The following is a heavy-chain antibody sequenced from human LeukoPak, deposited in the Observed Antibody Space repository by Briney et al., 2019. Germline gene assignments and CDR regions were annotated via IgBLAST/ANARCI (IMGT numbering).Heavy chain of an antibody. CDR2: ISSNGGST. J-gene: IGHJ6*03. CDR1: GFTFSSYA. D-gene: IGHD3-10*01. CDR3: ARDGVGYGSGSYPLWYYYMDV. Sequence: GGSLRLSCAASGFTFSSYAMHWVRQAPGKGLAYVSAISSNGGSTYYANSVKGRFTISRDNSKNTLYLQMGSLRAEDMALYYCARDGVGYGSGSYPLWYYYMDVWGKGTTVTVSS. V-gene: IGHV3-64*01.